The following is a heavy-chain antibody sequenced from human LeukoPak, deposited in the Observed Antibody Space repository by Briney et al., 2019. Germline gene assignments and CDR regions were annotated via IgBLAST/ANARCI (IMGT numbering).Heavy chain of an antibody. CDR3: ARDDLDSYYYDSSGPPDY. V-gene: IGHV4-34*01. CDR1: GGSFSGYY. J-gene: IGHJ4*02. Sequence: SETLSLTCAVYGGSFSGYYWSWIRQPPGKGLEWIGEINHSGSTNYNPSLKSRVTISVDTSKNQFSLKLSSVTAADTAVYYCARDDLDSYYYDSSGPPDYWGQGTLVTVSS. CDR2: INHSGST. D-gene: IGHD3-22*01.